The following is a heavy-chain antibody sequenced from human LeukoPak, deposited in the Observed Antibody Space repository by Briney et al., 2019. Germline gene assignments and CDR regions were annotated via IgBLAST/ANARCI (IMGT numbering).Heavy chain of an antibody. V-gene: IGHV1-69*05. CDR3: ARGRDV. Sequence: SVKLSCKASRGTLTSYAIRCVPQAPGQGLEWIVGIIPIFGTANYAQKCQGRVTITTDESTSTAYMELSSLRSEDSAVYYCARGRDVWGKGTTVTVSS. J-gene: IGHJ6*04. CDR2: IIPIFGTA. CDR1: RGTLTSYA.